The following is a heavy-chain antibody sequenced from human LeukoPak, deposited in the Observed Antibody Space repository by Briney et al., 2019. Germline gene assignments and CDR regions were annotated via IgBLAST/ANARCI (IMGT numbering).Heavy chain of an antibody. V-gene: IGHV1-69*13. CDR1: GGTFSSYA. Sequence: ASVKVSCKASGGTFSSYAISWVRQAPGQGLEWMGGIIPIFGTANYAQKFQGRVTITADESTSTAYMELSSLRSEDTAVYYCARTPAELGPELWYWGQGTLVTVSS. CDR3: ARTPAELGPELWY. D-gene: IGHD1-14*01. J-gene: IGHJ4*02. CDR2: IIPIFGTA.